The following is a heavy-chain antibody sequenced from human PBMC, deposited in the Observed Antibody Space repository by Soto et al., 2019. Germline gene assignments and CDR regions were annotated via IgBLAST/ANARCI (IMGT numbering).Heavy chain of an antibody. Sequence: LSLTCAVSGGSLRSATYYWSWIRQHPGKGLEWIGYFYHSGSTYYKPSLRSRVTISLDTSKNQFSLNLRSVTDADTAIYYCAREETGNDALDIWGQGTLVTVSS. V-gene: IGHV4-31*11. CDR2: FYHSGST. J-gene: IGHJ3*02. CDR1: GGSLRSATYY. CDR3: AREETGNDALDI. D-gene: IGHD1-1*01.